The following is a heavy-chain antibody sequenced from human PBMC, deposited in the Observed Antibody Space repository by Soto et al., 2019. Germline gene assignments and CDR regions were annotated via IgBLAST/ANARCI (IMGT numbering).Heavy chain of an antibody. CDR2: IIPILGIA. CDR3: ARALEPDFWSGYSDFYYYYMDV. J-gene: IGHJ6*03. V-gene: IGHV1-69*02. D-gene: IGHD3-3*01. CDR1: GGTFSSYT. Sequence: SVKVSCKASGGTFSSYTISWVRQAPGQGLEWMGRIIPILGIANYAQKFQGRVTITADKSTSTAYMELSSLRSEDTAVYYCARALEPDFWSGYSDFYYYYMDVWGKGTTVTVSS.